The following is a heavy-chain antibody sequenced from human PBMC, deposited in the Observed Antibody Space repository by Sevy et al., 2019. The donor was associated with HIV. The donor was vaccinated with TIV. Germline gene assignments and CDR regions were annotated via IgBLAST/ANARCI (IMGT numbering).Heavy chain of an antibody. CDR1: GFTFDDYA. V-gene: IGHV3-49*03. CDR2: ITRNSYEAYGGTT. CDR3: TRGLATADTPEYYFDY. Sequence: GSLRLSCTTSGFTFDDYAMSWFRQAPGKGLEWVAFITRNSYEAYGGTTDYGASVKGRFIISRDDSKSMAYLQMNSLKIEDTAVYYCTRGLATADTPEYYFDYWGQGTLVTVSS. D-gene: IGHD5-12*01. J-gene: IGHJ4*02.